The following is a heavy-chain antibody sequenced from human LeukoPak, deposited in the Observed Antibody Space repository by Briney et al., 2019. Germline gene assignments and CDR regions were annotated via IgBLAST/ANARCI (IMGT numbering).Heavy chain of an antibody. CDR1: GFTFSSYS. CDR3: AREGWELGYYFDY. V-gene: IGHV3-21*04. CDR2: ISSSSSYI. Sequence: GGSLRLSCAASGFTFSSYSMNWVRQAPGKGLEWVSSISSSSSYIYYADSVKGRFTISRDNAKNSLYLQMNSLRAEGTAVYYCAREGWELGYYFDYWGQGTLVTVSS. D-gene: IGHD1-26*01. J-gene: IGHJ4*02.